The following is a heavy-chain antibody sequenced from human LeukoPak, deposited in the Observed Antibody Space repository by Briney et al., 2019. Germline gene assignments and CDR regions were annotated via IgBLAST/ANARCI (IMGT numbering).Heavy chain of an antibody. Sequence: ASVKVSCKASGYTFTGYYMHWVRQAPGRGLEWMGWINPNSGGTNYAQKFQGRVTMTRDTSISTAYMELSRLRSDDTAVYYCARDITMVRGVSNYMDVWGKGTTVTISS. CDR3: ARDITMVRGVSNYMDV. CDR2: INPNSGGT. V-gene: IGHV1-2*02. J-gene: IGHJ6*03. CDR1: GYTFTGYY. D-gene: IGHD3-10*01.